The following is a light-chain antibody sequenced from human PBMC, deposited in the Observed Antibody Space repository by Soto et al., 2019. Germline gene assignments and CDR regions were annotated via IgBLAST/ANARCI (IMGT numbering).Light chain of an antibody. CDR3: SSYTSSTTLDVV. CDR2: EVT. CDR1: SSDVGGHNY. Sequence: QSVLTQPASVSGSPGQSITISCTGTSSDVGGHNYVSWYQQHPGTAPKLMIYEVTNRPSGVSNRFSGSKSGNTASLTISGLLAEDEADYYCSSYTSSTTLDVVFGGGTQLTVL. V-gene: IGLV2-14*01. J-gene: IGLJ2*01.